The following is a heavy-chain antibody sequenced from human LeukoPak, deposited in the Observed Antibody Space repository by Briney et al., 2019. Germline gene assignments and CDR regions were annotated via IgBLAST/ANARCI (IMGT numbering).Heavy chain of an antibody. J-gene: IGHJ4*02. D-gene: IGHD3-10*01. Sequence: GGSLRLSCAASGLIFDKSWMNWVRQAPGKGLEWVGRIKSKTDGGTVDYAAPVKGRFTISRDDSKNTLYLQMNSLKTEDTAVYYCNNREFWGQGTLVTVSS. V-gene: IGHV3-15*07. CDR2: IKSKTDGGTV. CDR3: NNREF. CDR1: GLIFDKSW.